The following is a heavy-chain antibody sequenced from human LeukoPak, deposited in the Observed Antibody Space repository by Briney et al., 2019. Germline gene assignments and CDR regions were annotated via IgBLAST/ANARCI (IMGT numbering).Heavy chain of an antibody. J-gene: IGHJ4*02. V-gene: IGHV1-18*01. CDR3: ARVVEQWLVLDY. D-gene: IGHD6-19*01. CDR2: ISAYNGNT. CDR1: GYTFTSYG. Sequence: ASVKVSCKASGYTFTSYGISWVRQAPGQGLEWMGWISAYNGNTNYAQKLQGRVTMTTDTSTSTAYMELRSLRSDDTAMYYCARVVEQWLVLDYWGQGTLVTVSS.